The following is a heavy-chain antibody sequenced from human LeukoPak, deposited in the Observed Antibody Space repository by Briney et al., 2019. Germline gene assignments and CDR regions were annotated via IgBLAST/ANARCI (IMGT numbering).Heavy chain of an antibody. D-gene: IGHD1-26*01. V-gene: IGHV3-74*01. CDR1: GFTFSSYW. J-gene: IGHJ3*02. CDR2: INTDGSST. Sequence: GGSLRLSCAASGFTFSSYWMHWVRQAPGKGLVWVSRINTDGSSTNYVDSVKGRFTISRDNAKSTLYVQMNSLRAEDTAVYYCARPLSIVGATIGAFDIWGQGTMVTVSS. CDR3: ARPLSIVGATIGAFDI.